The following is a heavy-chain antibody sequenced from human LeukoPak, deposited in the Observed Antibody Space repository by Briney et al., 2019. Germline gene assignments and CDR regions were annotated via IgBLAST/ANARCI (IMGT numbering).Heavy chain of an antibody. D-gene: IGHD1-26*01. CDR3: ARDSATSGYYYMDV. Sequence: ASXXXXCKASGYTFTGYYMHWVRQAPGQGLEWMGRIDPNSGGTNYAEKFQGRVTMTRDTSISTAYMELSRLRSDDTAVYYCARDSATSGYYYMDVWGKGTTVTVSS. CDR1: GYTFTGYY. V-gene: IGHV1-2*06. J-gene: IGHJ6*03. CDR2: IDPNSGGT.